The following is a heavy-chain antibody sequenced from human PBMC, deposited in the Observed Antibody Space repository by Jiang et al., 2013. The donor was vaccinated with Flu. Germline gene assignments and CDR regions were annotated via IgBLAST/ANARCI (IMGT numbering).Heavy chain of an antibody. V-gene: IGHV1-18*01. CDR3: ARAPNGYIDY. J-gene: IGHJ4*02. CDR2: ISAYNGNT. Sequence: SWVRQAPGQGLEWMGWISAYNGNTNYAQKLQGRVTMTTDTSTSTAYMELRSLRSDDTAVYYCARAPNGYIDYWGQGTLVTVSS. D-gene: IGHD2-8*01.